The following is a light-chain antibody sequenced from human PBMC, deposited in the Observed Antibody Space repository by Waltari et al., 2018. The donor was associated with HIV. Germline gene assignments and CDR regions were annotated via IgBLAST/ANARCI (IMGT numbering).Light chain of an antibody. J-gene: IGKJ1*01. V-gene: IGKV1-5*03. Sequence: DIQMTQSPSTLSASVGDTVTITCRASQSISSWLAWYQQKPGKGPNLLISKASSLNTGVPSRFGGSGSETQFTLTISSLQPDDFATYYCQQYKTDPWTFGQGTKVEIK. CDR2: KAS. CDR1: QSISSW. CDR3: QQYKTDPWT.